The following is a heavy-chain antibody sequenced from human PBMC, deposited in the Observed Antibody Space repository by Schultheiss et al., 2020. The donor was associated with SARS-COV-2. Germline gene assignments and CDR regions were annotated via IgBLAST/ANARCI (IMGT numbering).Heavy chain of an antibody. CDR3: ARGLGIAVAGADY. CDR1: GFAFSNSA. V-gene: IGHV3-23*01. D-gene: IGHD6-19*01. CDR2: ITDSGDYT. J-gene: IGHJ4*02. Sequence: GESLKISCAASGFAFSNSAMTWVRQAPGKGLEWVSSITDSGDYTYYRDSVKGRFTISRDNAKNSLYLQMNSLRAEDTAVYYCARGLGIAVAGADYWGQGTLVTVSS.